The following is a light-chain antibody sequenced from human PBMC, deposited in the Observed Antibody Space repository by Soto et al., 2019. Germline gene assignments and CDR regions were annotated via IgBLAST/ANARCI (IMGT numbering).Light chain of an antibody. CDR2: DAS. CDR3: QQRSNWPWT. CDR1: QSVHRY. J-gene: IGKJ1*01. Sequence: EIVLTQSPATLSLSPGERATLSCRASQSVHRYLAWYQQKPGQAPRLLIYDASNRATGIPARFSGSGSGTDFTLTISSLDPEDFAVYYCQQRSNWPWTFGQGTKVEIK. V-gene: IGKV3-11*01.